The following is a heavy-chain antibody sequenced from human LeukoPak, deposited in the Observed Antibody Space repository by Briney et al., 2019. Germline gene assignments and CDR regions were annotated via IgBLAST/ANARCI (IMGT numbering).Heavy chain of an antibody. Sequence: SETLSLTCSVSGGSISSYYWTWIRQPPGKGLEWIGYRYYSGSTTSNPSLKSRVTISVDTSKSQFSLKLISVTAADTAIYYCARVRGDFETDWGQGTLVTVSS. CDR1: GGSISSYY. V-gene: IGHV4-59*01. D-gene: IGHD3-16*01. CDR3: ARVRGDFETD. CDR2: RYYSGST. J-gene: IGHJ1*01.